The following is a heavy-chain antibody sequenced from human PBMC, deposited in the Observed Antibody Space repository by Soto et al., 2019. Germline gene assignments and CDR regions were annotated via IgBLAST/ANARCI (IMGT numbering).Heavy chain of an antibody. CDR1: GGSISSSRSY. J-gene: IGHJ6*02. CDR2: IYYSGST. CDR3: ARYRLGYCSSTSCLTWYYGIDV. V-gene: IGHV4-39*07. Sequence: PSETLSLTCTVSGGSISSSRSYWGWIRQPPGKGLECIGSIYYSGSTYYSPSLKSRVTISVDTSKNQFSLKLSSVTAADTAVYYCARYRLGYCSSTSCLTWYYGIDVWGQGTTVTVSS. D-gene: IGHD2-2*01.